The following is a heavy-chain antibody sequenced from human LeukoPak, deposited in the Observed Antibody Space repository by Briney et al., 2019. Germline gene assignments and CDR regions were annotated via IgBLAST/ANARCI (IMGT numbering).Heavy chain of an antibody. D-gene: IGHD2-2*01. CDR2: ITTSSTTI. J-gene: IGHJ6*02. CDR1: GFTFTSYS. V-gene: IGHV3-48*02. Sequence: PGGSLRLSCAASGFTFTSYSMNWVRQAPGKGLEWVSYITTSSTTIYYADSVKGRFTFSRDNAKNSLYLQMNSLRDEDTAVYYCARDSYCSSTTCYYYYGMDVWGQGTTVTVSS. CDR3: ARDSYCSSTTCYYYYGMDV.